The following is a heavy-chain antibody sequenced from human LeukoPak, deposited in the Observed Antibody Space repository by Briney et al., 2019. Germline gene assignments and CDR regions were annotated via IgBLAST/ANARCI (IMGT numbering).Heavy chain of an antibody. D-gene: IGHD6-13*01. Sequence: SETLSLTCTVSGGSISSYYWSWIRQPPGKGLAGIGYIYYSGSTNYNPSLKSRVTISVDTSKNQFSLKLSSVTAADTAVYYCAAYSSSWGYFDYWGQGTLVTVSS. V-gene: IGHV4-59*01. J-gene: IGHJ4*02. CDR3: AAYSSSWGYFDY. CDR1: GGSISSYY. CDR2: IYYSGST.